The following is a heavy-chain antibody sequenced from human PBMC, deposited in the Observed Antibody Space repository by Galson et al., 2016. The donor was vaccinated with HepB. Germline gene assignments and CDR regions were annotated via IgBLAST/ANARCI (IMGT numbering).Heavy chain of an antibody. Sequence: SLRLSCATSGFIFNSAWMSWVRQAPGKGLEWVGRVKSNTDGETTDYAAPVKGRFTISRDDSKNTFYLQMNSLKTEDTAVYYCTTKVYGSGRYYVFDYWGHGTLVTVST. V-gene: IGHV3-15*01. J-gene: IGHJ4*01. CDR1: GFIFNSAW. D-gene: IGHD3-10*01. CDR2: VKSNTDGETT. CDR3: TTKVYGSGRYYVFDY.